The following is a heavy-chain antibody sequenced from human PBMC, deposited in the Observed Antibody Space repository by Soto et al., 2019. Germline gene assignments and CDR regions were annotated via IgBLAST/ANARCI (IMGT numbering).Heavy chain of an antibody. CDR2: IYYSGST. CDR1: GGSISSYY. D-gene: IGHD5-12*01. Sequence: SETLSLTCTVSGGSISSYYWSWIRQPPGKGLECIGYIYYSGSTNYNPSLKSRVTISVDTSKNQFSLKLSSVTAADTAVYYCARRLYDFSAAMDVWGQGTTVTVSS. CDR3: ARRLYDFSAAMDV. V-gene: IGHV4-59*01. J-gene: IGHJ6*02.